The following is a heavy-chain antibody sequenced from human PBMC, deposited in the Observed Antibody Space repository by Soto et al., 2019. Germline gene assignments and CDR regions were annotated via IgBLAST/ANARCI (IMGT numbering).Heavy chain of an antibody. CDR2: ISSSGCTI. Sequence: VQLVESGGGLVQPGGSLRLSCAASGFIFSNYEMNWVRQAPGRGLEGVSYISSSGCTIYYEDTVKGRLTISRHNAKKSLYLQMNSQRAEFTAVYFCAPDRIGGRGRRVVHNWIDPWVQGTLVADSS. J-gene: IGHJ5*02. CDR3: APDRIGGRGRRVVHNWIDP. CDR1: GFIFSNYE. V-gene: IGHV3-48*03.